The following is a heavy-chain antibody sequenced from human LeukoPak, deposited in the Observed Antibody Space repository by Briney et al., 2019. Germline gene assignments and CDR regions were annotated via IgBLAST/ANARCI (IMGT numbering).Heavy chain of an antibody. CDR3: AKDIEEWLVKGGGCFDY. CDR2: ISYDGRNK. V-gene: IGHV3-30*04. Sequence: PGGSLRLSCAASGFTFSSYAMHWVRQAPGKGLEWVAVISYDGRNKYYADSVKGRFTISRDNSKNTLYLQMNSLRAEDTAVYYCAKDIEEWLVKGGGCFDYWGQGTLVTVSS. D-gene: IGHD6-19*01. J-gene: IGHJ4*02. CDR1: GFTFSSYA.